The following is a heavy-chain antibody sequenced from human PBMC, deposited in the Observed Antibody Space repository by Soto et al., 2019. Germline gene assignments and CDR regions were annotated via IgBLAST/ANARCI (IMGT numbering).Heavy chain of an antibody. CDR3: AHRRTGHAFHDYFDY. J-gene: IGHJ4*02. CDR1: GFSLSTSGVG. V-gene: IGHV2-5*02. Sequence: QITLKESGPTLVKPTQTLTLTCTFSGFSLSTSGVGVGWIRQPPGKALEWLAVIYWDDDKRYSPSLKSRLIVTQDISKNQVVLTMTNMDPVDTATYYCAHRRTGHAFHDYFDYWGQGTLVTVSS. CDR2: IYWDDDK. D-gene: IGHD1-1*01.